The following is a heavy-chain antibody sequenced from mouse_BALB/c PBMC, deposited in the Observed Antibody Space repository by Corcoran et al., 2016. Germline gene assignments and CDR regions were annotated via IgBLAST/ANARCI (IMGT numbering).Heavy chain of an antibody. J-gene: IGHJ4*01. D-gene: IGHD2-2*01. Sequence: QVQLQQSGAELMKPGASVKISCKATGCTFSSYWIEWVKQRPGHGLEWIGEILPGSGSTNYNEKFKGKATFTADTSSNTAYMQLSSLTSEDSAVYYCASYYGYDYAMDYWGQGTSVTVSS. CDR1: GCTFSSYW. CDR3: ASYYGYDYAMDY. CDR2: ILPGSGST. V-gene: IGHV1-9*01.